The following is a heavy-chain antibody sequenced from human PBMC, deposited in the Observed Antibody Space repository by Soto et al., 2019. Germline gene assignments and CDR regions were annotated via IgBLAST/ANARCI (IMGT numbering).Heavy chain of an antibody. CDR2: IWYDGSNK. CDR1: GFTFSSYG. CDR3: ARQSYSSSSTFYYYYGMGV. V-gene: IGHV3-33*01. D-gene: IGHD6-6*01. J-gene: IGHJ6*02. Sequence: PGGSLRLSCAASGFTFSSYGMHWVRQAPGKGLEWVAVIWYDGSNKYYADSVKGRFTISRDNSKNTLYLQMNSLRAEDTAVYYCARQSYSSSSTFYYYYGMGVWGQGTTVTVSS.